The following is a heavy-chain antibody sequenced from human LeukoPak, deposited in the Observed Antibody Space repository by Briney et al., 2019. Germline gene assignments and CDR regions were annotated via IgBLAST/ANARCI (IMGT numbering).Heavy chain of an antibody. J-gene: IGHJ6*02. CDR2: IYHSGST. Sequence: SETLSLTCTVSGGSISSYSWSWIRQPPGKGLEWIGYIYHSGSTYYNPSLKSRVTISVDRSKNQFSLKLSSVTAADTAVYYCARKRGYYYGMDVWGQGTTVTVSS. V-gene: IGHV4-30-2*01. CDR3: ARKRGYYYGMDV. CDR1: GGSISSYS.